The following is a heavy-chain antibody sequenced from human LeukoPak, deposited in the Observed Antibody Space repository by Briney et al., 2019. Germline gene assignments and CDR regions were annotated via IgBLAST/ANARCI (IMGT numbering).Heavy chain of an antibody. CDR3: AREGHYYYMDV. CDR1: GYTFTSYA. V-gene: IGHV1-3*01. CDR2: INAGNGNT. Sequence: ASVKVSCKASGYTFTSYAMHWVRQAPGQRLEWMGWINAGNGNTKYSQEFQGRVTITRDTSASTAYMELSSLRSDDTAVYYCAREGHYYYMDVWGKGTTVTVSS. J-gene: IGHJ6*03.